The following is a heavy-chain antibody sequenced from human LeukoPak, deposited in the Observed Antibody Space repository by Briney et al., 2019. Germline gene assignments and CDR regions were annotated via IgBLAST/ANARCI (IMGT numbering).Heavy chain of an antibody. D-gene: IGHD6-6*01. CDR3: ARASSNAFDI. CDR2: ISAYNGNT. V-gene: IGHV1-18*01. J-gene: IGHJ3*02. CDR1: GYTFTSDG. Sequence: ASVRGSCKASGYTFTSDGISGVRQAPGQGREWVGWISAYNGNTNYAQKLQGRVTMTTHTSTRTAYMELRSLRSDDTAVYYCARASSNAFDIWGQGTMVTVSS.